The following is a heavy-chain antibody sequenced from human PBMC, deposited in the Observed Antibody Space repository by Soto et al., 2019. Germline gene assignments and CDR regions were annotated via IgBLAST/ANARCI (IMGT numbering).Heavy chain of an antibody. V-gene: IGHV1-18*01. Sequence: ASVKVSCKASGYTFTSYGISWVRQAPGQGLEWMGWISAYNGNTNYAQKLQGRVTMTTDTSTSTAYMELRSLRSDDTAVYYCVSSKPGAVAGEDAFDIWGQGTMVTVSS. CDR2: ISAYNGNT. CDR1: GYTFTSYG. CDR3: VSSKPGAVAGEDAFDI. D-gene: IGHD6-19*01. J-gene: IGHJ3*02.